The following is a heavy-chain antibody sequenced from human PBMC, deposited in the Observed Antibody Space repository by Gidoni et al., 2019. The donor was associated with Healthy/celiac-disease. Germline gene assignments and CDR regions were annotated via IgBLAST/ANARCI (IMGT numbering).Heavy chain of an antibody. V-gene: IGHV4-39*01. CDR2: IYYSGST. CDR3: ARSPDDGVTGRWFDP. CDR1: GGPISSSSYY. Sequence: QLQLQESGPGLVKPSETLSLTCTVSGGPISSSSYYWGWIRQPPGKGLEWIGSIYYSGSTYYNPSLKSRVTISVDTSKNQFSLKLSSVTAADTAVYYCARSPDDGVTGRWFDPWGQGTLVTVSS. D-gene: IGHD4-17*01. J-gene: IGHJ5*02.